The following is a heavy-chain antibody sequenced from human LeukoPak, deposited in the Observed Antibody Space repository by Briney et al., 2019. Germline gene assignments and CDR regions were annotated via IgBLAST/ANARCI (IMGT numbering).Heavy chain of an antibody. J-gene: IGHJ4*02. CDR3: ARDHNWGPDY. D-gene: IGHD7-27*01. CDR1: GYSFTDHF. Sequence: ASVKVSCKASGYSFTDHFLHWLRQAPGQGLEWMGWIHPNSGDTNYAQRFQGRVSLTRDTSISTAYIKLSSLRSDDTAVYYCARDHNWGPDYWGQGTLVSVSS. CDR2: IHPNSGDT. V-gene: IGHV1-2*02.